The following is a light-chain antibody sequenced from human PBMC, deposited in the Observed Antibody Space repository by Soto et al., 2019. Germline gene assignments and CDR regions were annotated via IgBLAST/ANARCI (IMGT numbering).Light chain of an antibody. CDR3: QQFNSYPHT. Sequence: AIQLTQSPSSLSASVGDRVTITCRASQGIISALAWYQQKPGKAPKLLIYDASSLESGVPSRFSGSGSGTDFTLTISRLQAEDVATYYCQQFNSYPHTFGQGTRVEIK. V-gene: IGKV1-13*02. CDR1: QGIISA. J-gene: IGKJ5*01. CDR2: DAS.